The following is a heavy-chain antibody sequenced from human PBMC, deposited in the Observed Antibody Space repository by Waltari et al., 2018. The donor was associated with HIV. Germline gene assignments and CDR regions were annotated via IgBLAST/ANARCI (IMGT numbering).Heavy chain of an antibody. CDR3: ARDPVVLTTESFLNFDY. D-gene: IGHD3-10*01. J-gene: IGHJ4*02. Sequence: QVQLVESGGGAVHPGMSLRLSCGAPGFSFSVYPMQRVRQAPGKGFEWVAVISSDGHIGSYADSVKGRFAVSRDNTYNTLFLQLNSLRTDDTGVYYCARDPVVLTTESFLNFDYWGRGTLVTVSS. CDR1: GFSFSVYP. V-gene: IGHV3-30*09. CDR2: ISSDGHIG.